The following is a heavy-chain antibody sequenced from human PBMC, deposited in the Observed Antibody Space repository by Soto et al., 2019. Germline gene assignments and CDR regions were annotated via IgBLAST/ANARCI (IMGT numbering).Heavy chain of an antibody. CDR2: IVVGSGNT. CDR3: AADSGPYDSSGYPPHY. V-gene: IGHV1-58*01. D-gene: IGHD3-22*01. Sequence: SVKVSCKASGFTFTSSAVQWVRQARGQRLEWIGWIVVGSGNTNYAQKFQERVTITRDMSTSTAYMELSSLRSEDTAVYYCAADSGPYDSSGYPPHYWGQGTLVTVSS. CDR1: GFTFTSSA. J-gene: IGHJ4*02.